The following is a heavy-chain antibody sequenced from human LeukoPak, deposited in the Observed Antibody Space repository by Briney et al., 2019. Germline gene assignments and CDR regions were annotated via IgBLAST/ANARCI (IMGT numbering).Heavy chain of an antibody. D-gene: IGHD6-13*01. Sequence: GESLKISCKGSGYSFTSYWIGWVRQMPGKGLEWMAIIYPGDSYTRYSPSFQGQVTISADKSISTAYLQWSSLKASDTAMYYCARLIAVAQYYFDYWGQGTLVTVSS. CDR2: IYPGDSYT. CDR3: ARLIAVAQYYFDY. J-gene: IGHJ4*02. V-gene: IGHV5-51*01. CDR1: GYSFTSYW.